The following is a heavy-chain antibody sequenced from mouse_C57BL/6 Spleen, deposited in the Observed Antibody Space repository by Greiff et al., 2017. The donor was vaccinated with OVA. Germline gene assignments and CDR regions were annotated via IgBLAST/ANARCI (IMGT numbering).Heavy chain of an antibody. Sequence: EVKVVESEGGLVQPGRSMKLSCTASGFTFSDYYMAWVRQVPEKGLEWVANINYDGSSTYYLDSLKSRFIISRDNAKNILYLQMSSLKSEDTATYYCARGDLPRGFDYWGQGTTLTVSS. D-gene: IGHD3-3*01. CDR3: ARGDLPRGFDY. CDR2: INYDGSST. J-gene: IGHJ2*01. CDR1: GFTFSDYY. V-gene: IGHV5-16*01.